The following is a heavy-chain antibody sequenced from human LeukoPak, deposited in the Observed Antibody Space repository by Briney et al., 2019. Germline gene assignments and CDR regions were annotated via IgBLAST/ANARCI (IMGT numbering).Heavy chain of an antibody. CDR2: INHSGST. CDR1: GGSFSGYY. J-gene: IGHJ6*03. CDR3: ARRYYYYYYMDV. Sequence: SETLSLTCAVYGGSFSGYYWSWIRQPPGKGLGWIGEINHSGSTNYNPSLKSRVTISVDTSKNQFSLKLSSVTAADTAVYYCARRYYYYYYMDVWGKGTTVTISS. V-gene: IGHV4-34*01.